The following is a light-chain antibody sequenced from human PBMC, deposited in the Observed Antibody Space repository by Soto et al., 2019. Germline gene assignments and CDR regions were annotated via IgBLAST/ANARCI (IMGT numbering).Light chain of an antibody. V-gene: IGLV2-14*01. CDR1: SSDVGGYNY. CDR2: EVT. Sequence: QSVLTQPPSASGSPGQSVTISCTGTSSDVGGYNYVAWYQQHPGKAPKLMIYEVTNRPSGVSNRFSGSKSGNTASLTISGLQAEGEADYYCSSYTSGSALYVFGTGTKVTVL. J-gene: IGLJ1*01. CDR3: SSYTSGSALYV.